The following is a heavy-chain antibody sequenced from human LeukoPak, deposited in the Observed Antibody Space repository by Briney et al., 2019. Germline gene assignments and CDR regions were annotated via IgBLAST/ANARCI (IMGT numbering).Heavy chain of an antibody. CDR1: EFSVSSNY. V-gene: IGHV3-53*01. CDR3: AKDGKIAAAG. J-gene: IGHJ4*02. Sequence: GGSLRLSCAASEFSVSSNYMTWVRQAPGKGLECVSIIYSGGTTYYADSVKGRFTISRDNSKNTLYLQMNSLRAEDTAVYYCAKDGKIAAAGWGQGNLVTVSS. CDR2: IYSGGTT. D-gene: IGHD6-13*01.